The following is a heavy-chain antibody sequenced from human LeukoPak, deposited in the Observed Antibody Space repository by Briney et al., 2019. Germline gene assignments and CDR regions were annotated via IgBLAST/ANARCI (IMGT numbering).Heavy chain of an antibody. CDR3: ARARDYYDSSGLDY. J-gene: IGHJ4*02. CDR2: INHSGSA. D-gene: IGHD3-22*01. CDR1: GGSFSSYY. Sequence: SETLSLTCAVYGGSFSSYYWSWIRQPPGKGLEWIGEINHSGSAYYNPSLKSRVTLSVDTSKNQFSLKLSSVTAADTAVYYCARARDYYDSSGLDYWGQGTLVTVSS. V-gene: IGHV4-34*01.